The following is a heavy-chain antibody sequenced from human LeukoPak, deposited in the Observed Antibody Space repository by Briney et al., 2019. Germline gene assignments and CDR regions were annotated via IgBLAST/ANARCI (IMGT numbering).Heavy chain of an antibody. D-gene: IGHD6-19*01. CDR2: INHSGST. J-gene: IGHJ4*02. Sequence: SETLSLTCAVYGGSFSGYYWSWIRQPPGKGLEWIGEINHSGSTNYNPSLKSRVTISVDTSKNQFSLKLSSVTAADTAVYYCARVAAVAGDYFDYWGQGTLVTVSS. CDR3: ARVAAVAGDYFDY. CDR1: GGSFSGYY. V-gene: IGHV4-34*01.